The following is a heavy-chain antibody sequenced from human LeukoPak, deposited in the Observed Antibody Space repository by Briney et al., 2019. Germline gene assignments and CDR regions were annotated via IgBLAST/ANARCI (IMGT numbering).Heavy chain of an antibody. V-gene: IGHV3-23*01. CDR3: AKVRRESG. J-gene: IGHJ4*02. CDR1: GFTFTSSG. Sequence: GGSLRLSCAASGFTFTSSGMSWVRQAPGKGLEWVSGIRGSGGSTYYADSVKGRFTISRDNSKNTLYLQMNSLRAEDTAVYYCAKVRRESGWGRGTLVTVSS. CDR2: IRGSGGST. D-gene: IGHD3-3*01.